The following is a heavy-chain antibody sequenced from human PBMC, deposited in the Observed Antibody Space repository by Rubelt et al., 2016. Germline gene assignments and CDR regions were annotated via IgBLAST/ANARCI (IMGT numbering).Heavy chain of an antibody. CDR3: AIREITLELSH. Sequence: EVQLLESGGGFVQTGGSLRLSCAASGFTFKSYAMNWVRQAPGKGPEWVATISGSGRNTYYADSVKGRFTISRDNSQNTLYLHMNSLGAEDTAVYYCAIREITLELSHWGQGTPVTVSS. D-gene: IGHD3-10*01. J-gene: IGHJ4*02. V-gene: IGHV3-23*01. CDR2: ISGSGRNT. CDR1: GFTFKSYA.